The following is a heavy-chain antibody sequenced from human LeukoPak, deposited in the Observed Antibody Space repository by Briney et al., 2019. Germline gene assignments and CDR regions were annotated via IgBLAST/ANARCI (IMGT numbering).Heavy chain of an antibody. CDR2: ISGSGGST. CDR1: GFTFSSYA. V-gene: IGHV3-23*01. J-gene: IGHJ4*02. D-gene: IGHD3-3*01. CDR3: AKPSPREWLLYYFDY. Sequence: GGSLRLSCAASGFTFSSYAMSWVRRAPGKGLEWVSAISGSGGSTYYADSVKGRFTISRDNSKNTLYLQMNSLRAEDTAVYYCAKPSPREWLLYYFDYWGQGTLVTVSS.